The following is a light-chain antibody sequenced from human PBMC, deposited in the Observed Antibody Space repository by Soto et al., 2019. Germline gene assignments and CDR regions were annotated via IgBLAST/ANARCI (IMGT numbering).Light chain of an antibody. J-gene: IGLJ1*01. CDR2: QDN. CDR3: QAWDSNTGYV. CDR1: RLGDKY. Sequence: SYELTQPPSVSVSPGQTASITCSGDRLGDKYTCWYQQKPGQSPVLVIYQDNKRPSGITERFSGSNSGNTATLTISGTQAMDEADYYCQAWDSNTGYVFGTGTQLTVL. V-gene: IGLV3-1*01.